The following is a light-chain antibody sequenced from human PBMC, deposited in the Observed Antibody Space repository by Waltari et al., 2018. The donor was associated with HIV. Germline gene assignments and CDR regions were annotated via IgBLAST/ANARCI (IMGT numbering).Light chain of an antibody. V-gene: IGLV3-25*03. J-gene: IGLJ3*02. CDR2: KDI. Sequence: SYKLTQTPSVSVSPGQTARINCSRGSLPTQFLSWYRQKPGQAPVLLTYKDIERPSGIPERISGSRSGTGVTLTISGVQAEDEADYYCQSTDHDGTWVFGGGTKLTVL. CDR1: SLPTQF. CDR3: QSTDHDGTWV.